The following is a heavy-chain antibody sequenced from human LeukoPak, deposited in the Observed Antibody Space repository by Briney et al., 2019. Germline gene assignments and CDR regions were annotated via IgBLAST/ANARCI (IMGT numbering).Heavy chain of an antibody. CDR1: GFTVSSNY. J-gene: IGHJ4*02. V-gene: IGHV3-66*01. CDR3: ARDFPPYYGSGSYFDY. Sequence: GGSLRLSCAASGFTVSSNYMSWVRQAPGKGLEWVSVIYSGGSTYYADSVKGRFTISRDNSKNTLYLQMNSLRAEDTAVYYCARDFPPYYGSGSYFDYWGQGTLVTVSS. D-gene: IGHD3-10*01. CDR2: IYSGGST.